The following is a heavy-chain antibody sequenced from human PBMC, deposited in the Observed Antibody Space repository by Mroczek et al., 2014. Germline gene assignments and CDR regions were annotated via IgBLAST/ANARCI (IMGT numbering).Heavy chain of an antibody. V-gene: IGHV4-61*02. CDR2: IYTSGST. CDR1: GGSISSGSYY. D-gene: IGHD2-8*01. Sequence: QVQLQESGPGLVKPSQTLSLTCTVSGGSISSGSYYWSWIRQPAGKGLEWIGRIYTSGSTNYNPSLKSRVTMSVDTSKNQFSLKLSSVTAADTAVYYCASGRGYCTNGVCYKRGNDAFDIWGQGTSGHRLF. J-gene: IGHJ3*02. CDR3: ASGRGYCTNGVCYKRGNDAFDI.